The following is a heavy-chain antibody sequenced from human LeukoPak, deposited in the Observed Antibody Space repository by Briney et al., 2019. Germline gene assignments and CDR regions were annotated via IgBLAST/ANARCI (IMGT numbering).Heavy chain of an antibody. D-gene: IGHD3-22*01. J-gene: IGHJ4*02. CDR3: AKDNPATYYYDSSGYSLTSDY. V-gene: IGHV3-30*02. CDR1: GFTFRNSG. Sequence: GGSLRLSCAASGFTFRNSGMHWVRQTPGKGLEWVTFIFYDGSNEYYADSVKGRFTISRDNSKNTLYLQMNSLRAEDTAVYYCAKDNPATYYYDSSGYSLTSDYWGQGTLVTVSS. CDR2: IFYDGSNE.